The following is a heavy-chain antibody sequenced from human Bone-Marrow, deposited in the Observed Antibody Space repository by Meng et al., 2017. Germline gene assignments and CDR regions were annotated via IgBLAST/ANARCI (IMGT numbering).Heavy chain of an antibody. CDR3: ARDAHYGRSYFFDY. D-gene: IGHD2/OR15-2a*01. V-gene: IGHV3-48*03. J-gene: IGHJ4*02. Sequence: GESLKISCAASGFTFSSYEMNWVRQAPGKGLEWVSYISSSGSTIYYADSVKGRFTISRDNAKNSLYLQMNSLRAEDTAVYYCARDAHYGRSYFFDYWGQGTLVTVSS. CDR2: ISSSGSTI. CDR1: GFTFSSYE.